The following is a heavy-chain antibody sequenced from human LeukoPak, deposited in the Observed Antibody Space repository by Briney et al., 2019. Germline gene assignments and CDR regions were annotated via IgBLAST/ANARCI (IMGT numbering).Heavy chain of an antibody. D-gene: IGHD3-9*01. J-gene: IGHJ4*02. CDR1: GFTFSSYW. CDR2: IKLDGREN. Sequence: GGTLRLSCAASGFTFSSYWMSWVRPAPGKGLEWVANIKLDGRENNYVGSVKGRFTISRDNAKNSLYLQMNSLRAEDTAVYHCARGSDILPRTAPFVYWGQGGLVTVSS. V-gene: IGHV3-7*03. CDR3: ARGSDILPRTAPFVY.